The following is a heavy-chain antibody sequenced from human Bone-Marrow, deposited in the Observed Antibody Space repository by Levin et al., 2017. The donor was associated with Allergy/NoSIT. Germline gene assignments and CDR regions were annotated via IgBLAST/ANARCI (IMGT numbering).Heavy chain of an antibody. CDR1: GGSFSGYY. V-gene: IGHV4-34*01. Sequence: ASETLSLTCAVYGGSFSGYYWSWIRQPPGKGLEWIGEINHSGSTNYNPSLKSRVTISVDTSKNQFSLKLSSVTAADTAVYYCASLVSPVRSVLTGYESGYYYMDVWGKGTTVTVSS. D-gene: IGHD3-9*01. CDR3: ASLVSPVRSVLTGYESGYYYMDV. CDR2: INHSGST. J-gene: IGHJ6*03.